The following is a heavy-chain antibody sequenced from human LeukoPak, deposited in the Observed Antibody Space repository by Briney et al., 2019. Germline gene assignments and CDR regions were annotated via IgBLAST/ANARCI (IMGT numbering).Heavy chain of an antibody. V-gene: IGHV3-48*02. D-gene: IGHD6-6*01. CDR2: ISSSSSTI. Sequence: QSGGSLRLSCAASGFTLSTYTMNWVRQAPGKGLQWFSYISSSSSTIYYADSVKGRFTISRDNAKNSLYLQMNSLRDEDTAVYYRAREYSSSSGRAFDIWGQGTMVTVSS. CDR1: GFTLSTYT. J-gene: IGHJ3*02. CDR3: AREYSSSSGRAFDI.